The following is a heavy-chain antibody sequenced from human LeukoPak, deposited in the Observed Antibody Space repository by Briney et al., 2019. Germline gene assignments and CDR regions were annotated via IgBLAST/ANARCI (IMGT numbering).Heavy chain of an antibody. D-gene: IGHD2-15*01. CDR2: IYHSGST. J-gene: IGHJ5*02. CDR3: ARGALYCSGGSCYSGGEDGYDP. CDR1: GGSISSGGYY. Sequence: SETLSLTCTVSGGSISSGGYYWSWIRQPPGKGLEWIGYIYHSGSTYYNPSLKSRVTISVDTSKNQFSLKLSSVTAADAAVYYCARGALYCSGGSCYSGGEDGYDPWGQGTLVTVSS. V-gene: IGHV4-30-2*01.